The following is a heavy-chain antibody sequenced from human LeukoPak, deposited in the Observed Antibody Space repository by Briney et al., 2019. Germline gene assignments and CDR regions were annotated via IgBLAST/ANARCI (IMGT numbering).Heavy chain of an antibody. CDR3: ARSRVWSDYWGYFDY. CDR2: IYRSGST. V-gene: IGHV4-59*01. Sequence: SETLSLTCTVSGGSISSYYWSWIRQPRGEGLEGVGYIYRSGSTNYTPSLKSRVTISVDMSKNQISLKLSSVTAADTAVYYCARSRVWSDYWGYFDYWGQGTLVTVSS. D-gene: IGHD3-3*01. CDR1: GGSISSYY. J-gene: IGHJ4*02.